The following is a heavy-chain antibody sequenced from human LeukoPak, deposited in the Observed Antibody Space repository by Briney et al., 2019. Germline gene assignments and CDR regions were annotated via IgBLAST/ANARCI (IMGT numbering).Heavy chain of an antibody. V-gene: IGHV3-15*05. Sequence: PGGSLRLSCAASGFTFSDAWMSWVRQAPGKGLEWVARIKSKVHGGTTDYAAPVSGRFTISRDDSENKLYLQMSSLKTEDTGVYYCSGHSADYWGQGTLVTVSS. CDR2: IKSKVHGGTT. D-gene: IGHD1-26*01. CDR3: SGHSADY. J-gene: IGHJ4*02. CDR1: GFTFSDAW.